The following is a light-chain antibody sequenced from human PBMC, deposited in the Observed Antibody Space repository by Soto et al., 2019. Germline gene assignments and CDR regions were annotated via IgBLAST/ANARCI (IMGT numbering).Light chain of an antibody. CDR3: WSYAVGRTYV. J-gene: IGLJ1*01. Sequence: QSVLTQPASVSGSPGQSITISCTGSSSDVGNYNLVSWYQQHPGKAPKLMIYEDTEWPSGVSNRFSGSKSGNTAYLTISGLQAEDEADYYCWSYAVGRTYVFGTGTKVTVL. CDR1: SSDVGNYNL. V-gene: IGLV2-23*01. CDR2: EDT.